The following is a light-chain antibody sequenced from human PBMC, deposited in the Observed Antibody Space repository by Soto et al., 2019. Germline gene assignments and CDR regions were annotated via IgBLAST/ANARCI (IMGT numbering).Light chain of an antibody. CDR1: QSLSGNY. CDR2: RAS. V-gene: IGKV3-20*01. J-gene: IGKJ1*01. CDR3: QHYGASPWT. Sequence: EIVLTQSPGTLSLSPGQRATLSCRASQSLSGNYLAWYQQKPGQAPRVLIYRASIGATGISDRFSGSGSGTDFTLTISRLEPEDFAVYYCQHYGASPWTFGQGTKVDIK.